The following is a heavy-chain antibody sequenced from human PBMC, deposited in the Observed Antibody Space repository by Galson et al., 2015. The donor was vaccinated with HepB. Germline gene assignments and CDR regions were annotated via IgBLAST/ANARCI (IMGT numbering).Heavy chain of an antibody. CDR1: GFIFSSYG. J-gene: IGHJ4*02. D-gene: IGHD3-3*01. CDR2: ISSDGRSK. V-gene: IGHV3-30*03. CDR3: ARDWAAQGYDFDY. Sequence: SLRLSCAASGFIFSSYGMHWVRQAPGKGLKWVAVISSDGRSKKYADSVKGRFTISRDNSNNTVFLQMNSLRVDDTAVYYCARDWAAQGYDFDYWGQGTLVTASS.